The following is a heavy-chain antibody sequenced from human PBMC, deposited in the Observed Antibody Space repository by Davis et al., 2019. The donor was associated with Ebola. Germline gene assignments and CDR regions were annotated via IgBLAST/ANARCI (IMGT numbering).Heavy chain of an antibody. J-gene: IGHJ4*02. CDR1: GSTFSGSA. CDR3: TSTHDGDYVDD. Sequence: GGSLRLSCAASGSTFSGSALHWVCMPSGTGLEWVGRISSKANCYATAYAASVKGRFTISRDDSKNTAYLQMNSLKAEDTAVYYCTSTHDGDYVDDWGQGTLVTVSS. V-gene: IGHV3-73*01. CDR2: ISSKANCYAT. D-gene: IGHD4-17*01.